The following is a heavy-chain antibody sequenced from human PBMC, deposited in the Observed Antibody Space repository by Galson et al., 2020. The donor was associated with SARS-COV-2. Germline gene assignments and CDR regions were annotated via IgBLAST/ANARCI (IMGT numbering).Heavy chain of an antibody. Sequence: GESLKISCAASGFTVSSNYMSWVRQAPGKGLEWVSVIYSGGSTYYADSVKGRFTISRDNSKNTLYLQMNSLRAEDTAVYYCARGSGDYYYGMDVWGQGTTVTVSS. CDR3: ARGSGDYYYGMDV. D-gene: IGHD6-25*01. CDR1: GFTVSSNY. CDR2: IYSGGST. V-gene: IGHV3-53*01. J-gene: IGHJ6*02.